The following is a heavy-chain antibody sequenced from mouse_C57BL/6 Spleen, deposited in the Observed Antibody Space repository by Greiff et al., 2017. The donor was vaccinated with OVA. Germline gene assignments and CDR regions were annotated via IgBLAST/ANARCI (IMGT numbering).Heavy chain of an antibody. CDR3: ASWITTVVAGGFAY. J-gene: IGHJ3*01. D-gene: IGHD1-1*01. CDR1: GYAFSSSW. V-gene: IGHV1-82*01. Sequence: QVQLQQSGPELVKPGASVKISCKASGYAFSSSWMNWVKQRPGKGLEWIGRIYPGDGDTNYNGKFKGKATLTADKSSSTAYMQLSSLTSEESAVYFCASWITTVVAGGFAYWGQGTLVTVSA. CDR2: IYPGDGDT.